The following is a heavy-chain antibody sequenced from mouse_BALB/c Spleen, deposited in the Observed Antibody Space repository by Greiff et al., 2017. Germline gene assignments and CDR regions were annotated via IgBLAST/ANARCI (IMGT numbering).Heavy chain of an antibody. J-gene: IGHJ4*01. Sequence: EVMLVESGGGLVQPGGSRKLSCAASGFTFSSFGMHWVRQAPEKGLEWVAYISSGSSTIYYADTVKGRFTISRDNPKNTLFLQMTSLRSEDTAMYYCARPAAIYYAMDYWGQGTSVTVSS. CDR1: GFTFSSFG. CDR2: ISSGSSTI. V-gene: IGHV5-17*02. CDR3: ARPAAIYYAMDY.